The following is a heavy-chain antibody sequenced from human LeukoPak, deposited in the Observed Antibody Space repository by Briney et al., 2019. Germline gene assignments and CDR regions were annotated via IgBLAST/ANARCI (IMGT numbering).Heavy chain of an antibody. V-gene: IGHV3-33*01. Sequence: PGGSLRLSCAASGFTFSSYGMHWVRQAPGKGLEWVAVIWYDGSNKYYADPVKGRFTISRDNSKNTLYLQMNSLRAEDTAVYYCARDQGIAVAGIESNWFDPWGQGTLVTVSS. D-gene: IGHD6-19*01. CDR2: IWYDGSNK. CDR1: GFTFSSYG. CDR3: ARDQGIAVAGIESNWFDP. J-gene: IGHJ5*02.